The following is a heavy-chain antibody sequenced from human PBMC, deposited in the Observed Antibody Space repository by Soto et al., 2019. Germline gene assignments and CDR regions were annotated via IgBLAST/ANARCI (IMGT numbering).Heavy chain of an antibody. CDR3: ARDLYGTDPRVEGIAAAIGWDNWFDP. Sequence: SETLSLTCTVSGGSISSYYWSWIRQPPGKGLEWIGYIYYSGSTNYNPSLKSRVTISVDTSKNQFSLKLSSVTAADTAVYYCARDLYGTDPRVEGIAAAIGWDNWFDPWGQGTLVTVSS. D-gene: IGHD6-25*01. J-gene: IGHJ5*02. CDR1: GGSISSYY. CDR2: IYYSGST. V-gene: IGHV4-59*01.